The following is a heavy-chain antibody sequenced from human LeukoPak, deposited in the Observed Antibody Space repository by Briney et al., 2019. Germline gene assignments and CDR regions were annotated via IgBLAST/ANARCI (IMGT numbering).Heavy chain of an antibody. CDR1: GYTFTSYA. Sequence: GASVKVSCKASGYTFTSYAMHWVRQAPGQRLEWMGWINAGNGNTKYSQKFQGRVTITRDTSASTAYMELSSLRSEDTAVYYCAALVVGAIRYFDYWGQGTLVTVSS. J-gene: IGHJ4*02. V-gene: IGHV1-3*01. CDR3: AALVVGAIRYFDY. CDR2: INAGNGNT. D-gene: IGHD1-26*01.